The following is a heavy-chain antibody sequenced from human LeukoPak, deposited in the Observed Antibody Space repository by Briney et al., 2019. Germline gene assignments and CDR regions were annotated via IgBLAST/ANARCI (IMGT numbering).Heavy chain of an antibody. CDR3: ARDRSVDYYDSSGYPDY. V-gene: IGHV3-21*01. D-gene: IGHD3-22*01. CDR1: GFTFSSYS. J-gene: IGHJ4*02. Sequence: PGGSLRLSCAASGFTFSSYSMNWVRQAPGKGLEWVSSISSSSSYIYYADSVKGRFTISRDNAKNSLYLQMNSLRAEDTAVYYCARDRSVDYYDSSGYPDYWGQGTLVTVSS. CDR2: ISSSSSYI.